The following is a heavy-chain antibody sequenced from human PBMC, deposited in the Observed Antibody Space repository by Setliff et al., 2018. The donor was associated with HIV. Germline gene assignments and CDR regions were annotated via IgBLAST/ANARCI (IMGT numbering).Heavy chain of an antibody. Sequence: PGGSLRLSCAASGFTFSHAWMSWVRQAPGKGLEWVSSISVSGGRTNHADSVQGRFTISRDNSKNTLYLQMGSLRAEDMAVYYCARVAAGHCSSGTCYFDYWGQGTLVTVSS. J-gene: IGHJ4*02. V-gene: IGHV3-66*02. D-gene: IGHD2-15*01. CDR3: ARVAAGHCSSGTCYFDY. CDR2: ISVSGGRT. CDR1: GFTFSHAW.